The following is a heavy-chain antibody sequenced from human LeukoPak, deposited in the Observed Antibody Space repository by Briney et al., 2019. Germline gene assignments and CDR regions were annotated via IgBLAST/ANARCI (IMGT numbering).Heavy chain of an antibody. Sequence: SETLSLTCTVSGGSITSSSYHWAWIRQPPGKGLEWIASIYYSGDTYYNPSLKSRVTISEDTSKDQFSLRLTSVTAADTAVYYCARGGSSFPKGYYFDNWGQGTLVTVSS. V-gene: IGHV4-39*07. D-gene: IGHD3-10*01. CDR2: IYYSGDT. J-gene: IGHJ4*02. CDR3: ARGGSSFPKGYYFDN. CDR1: GGSITSSSYH.